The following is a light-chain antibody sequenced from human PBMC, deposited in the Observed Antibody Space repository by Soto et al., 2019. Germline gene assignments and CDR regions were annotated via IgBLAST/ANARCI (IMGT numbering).Light chain of an antibody. V-gene: IGLV1-51*01. Sequence: QSVLTQPPSVSAAPGQKVTISCSGSSSNIGHNSVSWYQQFPGTAPKLLIYDSNKRPSGIPDRFSGSKSGTSATLGITGLQTGDEADYYCETWDSSLSAGVFGGGTKLTVL. J-gene: IGLJ3*02. CDR1: SSNIGHNS. CDR3: ETWDSSLSAGV. CDR2: DSN.